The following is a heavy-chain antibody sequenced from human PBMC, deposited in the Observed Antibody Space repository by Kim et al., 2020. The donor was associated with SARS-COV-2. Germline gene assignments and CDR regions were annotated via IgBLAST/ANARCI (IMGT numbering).Heavy chain of an antibody. Sequence: SETLSLTCTVSGVSISSSSYYWGWIRQPPGKGLEWIGSIYYSGNTYYNPSLKSRVTIYVDMSKKQFSLKLNSVTTADTAVYYCARLWAGTFLRGYYYGM. CDR3: ARLWAGTFLRGYYYGM. V-gene: IGHV4-39*01. J-gene: IGHJ6*01. D-gene: IGHD6-19*01. CDR1: GVSISSSSYY. CDR2: IYYSGNT.